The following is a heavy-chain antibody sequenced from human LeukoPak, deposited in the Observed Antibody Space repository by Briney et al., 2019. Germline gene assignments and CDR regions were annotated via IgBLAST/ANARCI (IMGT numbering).Heavy chain of an antibody. CDR3: ARVVAVAGTIDY. V-gene: IGHV4-59*01. Sequence: PSETLSLTCTVSGGSISSYYWGWIRQPPGKGLEWIGYIYYSGSTNYNPSLKSRVTISVDTSKNQFSLKLSSVTAADTAVYYCARVVAVAGTIDYWGQGTLVTVSS. D-gene: IGHD6-19*01. CDR1: GGSISSYY. CDR2: IYYSGST. J-gene: IGHJ4*02.